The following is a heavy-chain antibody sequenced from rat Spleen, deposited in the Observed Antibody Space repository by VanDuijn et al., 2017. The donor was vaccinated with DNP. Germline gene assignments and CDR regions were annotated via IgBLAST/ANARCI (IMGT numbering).Heavy chain of an antibody. V-gene: IGHV5-20*01. CDR2: VSYDGFST. CDR1: GLTFSDYY. CDR3: ATPGPLYYFDY. Sequence: EVHLVVSGGGLVQPGRSLKLSCAVSGLTFSDYYMAWVRQAPTKGLEWVASVSYDGFSTYYRDSVKDRFTISRDNAKSNHYLQMDSLRSEDTATYYGATPGPLYYFDYWGQGVMVTVSS. J-gene: IGHJ2*01.